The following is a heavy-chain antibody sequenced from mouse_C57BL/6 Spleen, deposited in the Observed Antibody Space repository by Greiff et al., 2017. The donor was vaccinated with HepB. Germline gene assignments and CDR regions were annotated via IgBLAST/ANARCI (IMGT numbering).Heavy chain of an antibody. CDR2: INPSTGGT. V-gene: IGHV1-43*01. J-gene: IGHJ2*01. D-gene: IGHD2-5*01. CDR1: GYSFTGYN. Sequence: EVQLQQSGPELVKPGASVKISCKASGYSFTGYNMHWVKQSSEKSLEWIGEINPSTGGTSYNQKFKGKATLTVDKSSSTAYMQLKSLTSEDSAVYYCARPYYSSLYYFDYWGQGTTLTVSS. CDR3: ARPYYSSLYYFDY.